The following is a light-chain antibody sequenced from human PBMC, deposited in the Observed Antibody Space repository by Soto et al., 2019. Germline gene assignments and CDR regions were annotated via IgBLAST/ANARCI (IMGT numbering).Light chain of an antibody. Sequence: QSVLTQPPSASGTPGQRVSISCSGSSSNIGSNTVHWYQHLPGTAPKLLIFSSNQRPSGVPDRFSGSKSGTSASLAISGLQSEDEADYYCAAWDDSLNGLVFGGGTKLTVL. CDR1: SSNIGSNT. V-gene: IGLV1-44*01. CDR3: AAWDDSLNGLV. J-gene: IGLJ2*01. CDR2: SSN.